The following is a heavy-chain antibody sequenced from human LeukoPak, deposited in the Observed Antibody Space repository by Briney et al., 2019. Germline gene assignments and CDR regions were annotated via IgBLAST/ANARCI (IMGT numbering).Heavy chain of an antibody. CDR3: ARRRGIAVAGPFDY. Sequence: SETLSLTCTVSGXSISNNNYYWAWIRQPPGKGLECIGSIYYSGSPYYNPSLKSRVTISVDTSKNQSSLKLSSVTAADTAVYYCARRRGIAVAGPFDYWGQGTLVTVSS. V-gene: IGHV4-39*01. CDR2: IYYSGSP. J-gene: IGHJ4*02. D-gene: IGHD6-19*01. CDR1: GXSISNNNYY.